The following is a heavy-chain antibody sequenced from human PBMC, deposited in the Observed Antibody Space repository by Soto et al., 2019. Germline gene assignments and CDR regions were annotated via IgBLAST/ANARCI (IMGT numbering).Heavy chain of an antibody. V-gene: IGHV1-3*01. Sequence: ASVKVSGKASGYTFTSYAMHWVRQAPGQRLEWMGWINAGNGNTKYSQKFQGRVAITRDTSASTAYMELSSLRSEDTAVYYCARAPSWWYFDLWGRGTLVTVSS. CDR1: GYTFTSYA. J-gene: IGHJ2*01. CDR3: ARAPSWWYFDL. CDR2: INAGNGNT.